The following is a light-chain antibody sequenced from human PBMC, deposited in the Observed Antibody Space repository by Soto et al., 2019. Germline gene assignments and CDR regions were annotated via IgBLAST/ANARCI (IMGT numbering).Light chain of an antibody. J-gene: IGKJ1*01. V-gene: IGKV3-15*01. CDR1: QSVSSL. CDR2: GAS. Sequence: IVLTQSPATLSVSPGERATLSCRASQSVSSLLAWYQQKPGQAPRLLIYGASTRATSFPARFSGSGSGTDFTLTISSLQSEDFAVYYCQQYNNWPWTFGQGTKVDIK. CDR3: QQYNNWPWT.